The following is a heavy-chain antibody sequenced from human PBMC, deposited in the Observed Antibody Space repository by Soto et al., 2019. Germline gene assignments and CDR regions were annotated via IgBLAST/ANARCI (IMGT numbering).Heavy chain of an antibody. D-gene: IGHD3-22*01. Sequence: GASVKVSCKASGYTFTSYGISWVRQTPGQGLEWMGWIGAYNGDTNYAQNVQGRVTMTTDTSTSTVYMELRSLRSDDTAVYYCARDGYYDNGGYYYLDAFDIWGQGTMVTVSS. CDR3: ARDGYYDNGGYYYLDAFDI. V-gene: IGHV1-18*01. J-gene: IGHJ3*02. CDR2: IGAYNGDT. CDR1: GYTFTSYG.